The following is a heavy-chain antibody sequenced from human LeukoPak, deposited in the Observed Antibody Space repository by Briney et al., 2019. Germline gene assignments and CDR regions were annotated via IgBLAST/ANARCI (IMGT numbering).Heavy chain of an antibody. CDR3: ARVGVWGYYYDSSGYSPSPFGY. V-gene: IGHV4-34*01. J-gene: IGHJ4*02. CDR2: ITHSGST. Sequence: SETLSLTCAVFGGSFRGYYWSWIRQPPGKGLEWIGEITHSGSTNYNPSLKSRVTISVDTSKNQFSLRLTSVTAADTAVYYCARVGVWGYYYDSSGYSPSPFGYWGQGTLVTVSS. CDR1: GGSFRGYY. D-gene: IGHD3-22*01.